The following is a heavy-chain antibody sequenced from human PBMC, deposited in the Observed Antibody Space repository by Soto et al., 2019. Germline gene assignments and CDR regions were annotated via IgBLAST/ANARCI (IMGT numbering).Heavy chain of an antibody. CDR3: ARDHWSYCSGCSCNIY. CDR2: ISAYNGNT. V-gene: IGHV1-18*01. J-gene: IGHJ4*02. D-gene: IGHD2-15*01. Sequence: ASVKVSCKASGYTFTSYGISWVRQAPGQGLEWMGWISAYNGNTNYAQKLQGRVTMTTDTSTSTAYMELRSLRSDDTAVYYCARDHWSYCSGCSCNIYWGQGTLVTVSS. CDR1: GYTFTSYG.